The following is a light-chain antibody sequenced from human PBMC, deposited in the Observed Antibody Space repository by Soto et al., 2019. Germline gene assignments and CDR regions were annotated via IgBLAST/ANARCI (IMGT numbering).Light chain of an antibody. CDR1: QSVNSGY. CDR2: GTS. Sequence: EVILTQSPGTLSLSPGERAILSCRASQSVNSGYFAWYQQKPGQAPRLLIYGTSIRAAGIPVRFSGSRSGTDFTITISRLEPEDFAVYSCQQYLASPPWTFGEGTKGE. J-gene: IGKJ1*01. V-gene: IGKV3-20*01. CDR3: QQYLASPPWT.